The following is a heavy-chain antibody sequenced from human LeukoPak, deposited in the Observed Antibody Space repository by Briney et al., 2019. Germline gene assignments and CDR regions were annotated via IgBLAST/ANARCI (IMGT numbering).Heavy chain of an antibody. V-gene: IGHV4-59*08. Sequence: SETLSFTCTGSGVTISSYYCGWIRQPPGKGLEWIGYILDSGTTNYNPSLKSRLTMSVDTSKNQFSLKLSSLTAADTAVYYCALLRGSLGGSGDWFHPWGQGTLVTVSS. CDR2: ILDSGTT. CDR3: ALLRGSLGGSGDWFHP. CDR1: GVTISSYY. J-gene: IGHJ5*02. D-gene: IGHD6-25*01.